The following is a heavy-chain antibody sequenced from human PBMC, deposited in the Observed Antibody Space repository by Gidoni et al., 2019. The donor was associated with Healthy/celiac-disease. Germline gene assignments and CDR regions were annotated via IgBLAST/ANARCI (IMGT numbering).Heavy chain of an antibody. CDR3: ARIRYSGSYSGFDY. D-gene: IGHD1-26*01. CDR2: INWNGCST. V-gene: IGHV3-20*04. CDR1: CFSCDDYG. Sequence: EVQLVESGGGVVRPGGSLGLSCAASCFSCDDYGMSWVRQAPGKGLEVVSGINWNGCSTGYADSVKGRFTISRDNAKNSLYLQMNSLRAEDTALYYCARIRYSGSYSGFDYWGQGTLVTVSS. J-gene: IGHJ4*02.